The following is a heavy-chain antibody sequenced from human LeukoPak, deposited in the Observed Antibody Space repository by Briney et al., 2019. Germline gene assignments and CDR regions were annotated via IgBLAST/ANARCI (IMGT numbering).Heavy chain of an antibody. Sequence: GGSLRLSCAASGFTFSSYAMSWVRQAPGKGLEWVSAISGSGGSTYYADSVKGRFTISRDNSKNTLYLQMNSLRAEDTAVYYCARGKQFLEWFLDYWGQGTLVTVSS. J-gene: IGHJ4*02. CDR1: GFTFSSYA. CDR2: ISGSGGST. D-gene: IGHD3-3*01. V-gene: IGHV3-23*01. CDR3: ARGKQFLEWFLDY.